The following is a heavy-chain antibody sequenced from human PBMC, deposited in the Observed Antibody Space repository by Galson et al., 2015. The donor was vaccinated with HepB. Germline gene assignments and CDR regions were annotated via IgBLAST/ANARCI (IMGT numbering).Heavy chain of an antibody. D-gene: IGHD7-27*01. Sequence: SVKVSCKASGYTFAGYYTHWVRQAPGEGLEWMGRINPNSGDTNYAQKFQGRVTMTRDTSISTAYMELSRLRSDDTAVYFCAPAGAGDAFDIWGQGTMVTVSS. CDR1: GYTFAGYY. CDR2: INPNSGDT. J-gene: IGHJ3*02. V-gene: IGHV1-2*06. CDR3: APAGAGDAFDI.